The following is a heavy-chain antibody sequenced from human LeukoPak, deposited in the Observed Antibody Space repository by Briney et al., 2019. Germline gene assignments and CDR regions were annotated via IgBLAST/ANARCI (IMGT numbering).Heavy chain of an antibody. CDR2: VDPEDGET. D-gene: IGHD3-10*01. CDR1: GYTFTDYY. J-gene: IGHJ4*02. V-gene: IGHV1-69-2*01. CDR3: ATGLAIQGVFDY. Sequence: ASVKISCKVSGYTFTDYYMHWVQQAPGKGLEWMGLVDPEDGETIYAEKFQGRVTITADTSTDTAYMELSSLRSEDTAVYYCATGLAIQGVFDYWGQGTLVSVSS.